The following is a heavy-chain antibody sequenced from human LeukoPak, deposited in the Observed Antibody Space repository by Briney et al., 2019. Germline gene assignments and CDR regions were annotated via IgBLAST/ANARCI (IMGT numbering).Heavy chain of an antibody. Sequence: PGGSLRLSCAASGFTFSSYSMNWVRQAPGKGLEWVSSISSSSSYIYYADSVKGRFTISRDNAKNSLYLQMNSLRAEDTAVYYCAKDQRTMIVVPRAAFDYWGQGTLVTVSS. J-gene: IGHJ4*02. CDR1: GFTFSSYS. V-gene: IGHV3-21*01. CDR3: AKDQRTMIVVPRAAFDY. D-gene: IGHD3-22*01. CDR2: ISSSSSYI.